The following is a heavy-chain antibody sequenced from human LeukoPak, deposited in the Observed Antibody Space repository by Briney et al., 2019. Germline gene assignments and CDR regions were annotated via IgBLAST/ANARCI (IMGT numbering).Heavy chain of an antibody. CDR2: ISSSGTTI. CDR1: GFSFSSYE. V-gene: IGHV3-48*03. J-gene: IGHJ4*02. CDR3: ARHPGLGFDY. Sequence: GGSLRLSCAASGFSFSSYEMNWVRQAPGKGLEGVSYISSSGTTIYYADSVKGGFTISRDNAKNSLYLQMNSLRAEDTAVYYCARHPGLGFDYWGQGTLVTVSS.